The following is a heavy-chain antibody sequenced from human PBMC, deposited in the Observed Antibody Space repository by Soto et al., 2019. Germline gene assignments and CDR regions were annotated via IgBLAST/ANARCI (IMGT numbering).Heavy chain of an antibody. CDR2: INTYNGNT. CDR3: ARGVGSGNYYNQFNWFGP. J-gene: IGHJ5*02. Sequence: QVQLVQSGAEVKKPGASVKVSCKASGYTFTNYGISWVRQAPGQGLEWMGWINTYNGNTNHAQKLQGRGTMTTDTSTSTAYMEPRRLRSADPAVYYCARGVGSGNYYNQFNWFGPWGQGTLVTVSS. V-gene: IGHV1-18*01. CDR1: GYTFTNYG. D-gene: IGHD3-10*01.